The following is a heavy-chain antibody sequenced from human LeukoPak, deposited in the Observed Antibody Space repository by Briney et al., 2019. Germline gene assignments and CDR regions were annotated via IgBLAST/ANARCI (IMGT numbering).Heavy chain of an antibody. CDR3: AGTWSFDY. V-gene: IGHV3-74*01. Sequence: GGSLRLSCAASGFTFSNDWMHWVRQAPGKGLLWVSRISGDGTTTNYADSVKGRFTISRDNAKNMLYLQMGSLRAEDTAVYYCAGTWSFDYWGQGTLVTVSS. J-gene: IGHJ4*02. D-gene: IGHD2-15*01. CDR1: GFTFSNDW. CDR2: ISGDGTTT.